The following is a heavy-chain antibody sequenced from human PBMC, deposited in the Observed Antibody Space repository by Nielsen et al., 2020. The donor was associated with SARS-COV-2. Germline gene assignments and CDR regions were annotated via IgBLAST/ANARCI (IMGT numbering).Heavy chain of an antibody. Sequence: GESLKISCAASGFTFSSYWMHWVRQAPGKGLVWVSRINSDGSSTSYADSVKGRFTISRGNAKNTLYLQMNSLRAEDTAVYYCARVRWDRRGGLDYWGQGTLVTVSS. V-gene: IGHV3-74*01. CDR3: ARVRWDRRGGLDY. CDR1: GFTFSSYW. J-gene: IGHJ4*02. CDR2: INSDGSST. D-gene: IGHD1-26*01.